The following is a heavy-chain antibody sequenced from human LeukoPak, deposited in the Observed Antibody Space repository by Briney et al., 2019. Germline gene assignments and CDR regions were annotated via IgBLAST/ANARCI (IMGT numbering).Heavy chain of an antibody. CDR1: GFAFSNYW. Sequence: PGGSLRLSCAASGFAFSNYWMHWVRQAPGKGLVWVSRIKSDGTAATYADSVTGRFTISRDNAKNTLYLQMNSLRVEDTAVYYCARTVYYDTDDAYYRNFDSWGQGTPVTVSS. V-gene: IGHV3-74*03. CDR3: ARTVYYDTDDAYYRNFDS. CDR2: IKSDGTAA. J-gene: IGHJ4*02. D-gene: IGHD3-22*01.